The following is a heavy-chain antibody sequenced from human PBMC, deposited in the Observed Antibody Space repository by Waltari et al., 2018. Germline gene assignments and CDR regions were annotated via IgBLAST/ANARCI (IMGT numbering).Heavy chain of an antibody. Sequence: EVQLLESGGGLVQPGGSLRLSCAASGFTFSSYSMSWVRQAPGKGLEWVSAISGSGGSTYYADSVKCRFTISRDNSKNTLYLQMNSLRAEDTAVYYCAKDRVWTVQGVIIEDYWGQGTLVTVSS. CDR3: AKDRVWTVQGVIIEDY. V-gene: IGHV3-23*01. J-gene: IGHJ4*02. D-gene: IGHD3-10*01. CDR2: ISGSGGST. CDR1: GFTFSSYS.